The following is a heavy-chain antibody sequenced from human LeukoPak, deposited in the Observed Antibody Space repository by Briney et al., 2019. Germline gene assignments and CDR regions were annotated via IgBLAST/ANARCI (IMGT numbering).Heavy chain of an antibody. D-gene: IGHD1-26*01. CDR1: GFGFTNYA. CDR2: ISGSGAST. V-gene: IGHV3-23*01. J-gene: IGHJ4*02. Sequence: PGGSLRLSCAASGFGFTNYAMHWVRQAPGKGLEWISGISGSGASTYYADSVKGRFTISRDDSRNTLYLQMNSLRGDDTAVYYCAKDVGKWESLHFFDYWGQGTLVTVSS. CDR3: AKDVGKWESLHFFDY.